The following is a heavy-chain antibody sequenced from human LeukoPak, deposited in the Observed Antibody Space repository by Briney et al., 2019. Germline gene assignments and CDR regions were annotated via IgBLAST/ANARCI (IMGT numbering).Heavy chain of an antibody. Sequence: SSETLSLTCAVYAGSFIGYYWNWLRQTPGKGREWIGEVSHSGSTNYNPSFKTRVTISVDTSKTLFSLKLTSVTAADGAVYFCGRGDLRPVFNYFDLWGQGTLVTVSS. D-gene: IGHD3-10*02. V-gene: IGHV4-34*01. J-gene: IGHJ4*02. CDR1: AGSFIGYY. CDR2: VSHSGST. CDR3: GRGDLRPVFNYFDL.